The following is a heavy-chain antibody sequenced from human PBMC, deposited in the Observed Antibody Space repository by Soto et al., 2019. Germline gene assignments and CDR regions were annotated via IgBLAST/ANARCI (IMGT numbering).Heavy chain of an antibody. CDR3: ARYYYGSGSYSGGNWFDP. V-gene: IGHV1-8*01. Sequence: QVQLVQSGAEVKKPGASVKVSCKASGYTFTSYDINWVRQATGQGLEWMGWMNPNSGNTGYAQKFQGRVTMTRNTSISTAYMELSSLRSEDTAVYYCARYYYGSGSYSGGNWFDPWGQGTLVTVSS. J-gene: IGHJ5*02. CDR1: GYTFTSYD. CDR2: MNPNSGNT. D-gene: IGHD3-10*01.